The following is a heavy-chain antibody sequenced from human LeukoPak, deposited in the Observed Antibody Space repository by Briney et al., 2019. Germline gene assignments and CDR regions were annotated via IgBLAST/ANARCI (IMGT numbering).Heavy chain of an antibody. CDR1: GYTFTRYY. V-gene: IGHV1-2*02. CDR3: ARVGRGGDYGPNSI. Sequence: ASVKVSCKASGYTFTRYYMHWVRQAPGQGLEWMGWINPTSGGTNYAMKFQGRATMTSDTSISTAYKELSRQRSDDTAGYYCARVGRGGDYGPNSIWGQGTMVTVSS. CDR2: INPTSGGT. D-gene: IGHD4-17*01. J-gene: IGHJ3*02.